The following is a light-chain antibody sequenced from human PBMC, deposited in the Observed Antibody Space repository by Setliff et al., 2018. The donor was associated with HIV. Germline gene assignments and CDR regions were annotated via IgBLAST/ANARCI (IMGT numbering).Light chain of an antibody. J-gene: IGLJ2*01. CDR3: ATSDDSLSAVV. Sequence: QSVLTQPPSTSGTPGQKVTISCSGSASNIGRNSVFWYQQLPGAAPKLLMYNNNQRPSGVPDRFSGSKSGTSASLAISDLQSGDEADYYCATSDDSLSAVVFGGGTKVTV. V-gene: IGLV1-47*02. CDR2: NNN. CDR1: ASNIGRNS.